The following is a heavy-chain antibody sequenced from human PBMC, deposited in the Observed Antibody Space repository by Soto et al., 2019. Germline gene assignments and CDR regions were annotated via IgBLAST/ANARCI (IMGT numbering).Heavy chain of an antibody. D-gene: IGHD3-3*01. J-gene: IGHJ2*01. Sequence: SDTRSLTCTVSGGSISSSSYYWGWIRQPPGQGLEWIGSIYYSGSTYYNPSLKSRVTISVDTSKNQFSLKLSSVTAADTAVYYCARSIGGDFYDFWSDWYFDLWGRGTLVTVSS. CDR2: IYYSGST. CDR3: ARSIGGDFYDFWSDWYFDL. CDR1: GGSISSSSYY. V-gene: IGHV4-39*01.